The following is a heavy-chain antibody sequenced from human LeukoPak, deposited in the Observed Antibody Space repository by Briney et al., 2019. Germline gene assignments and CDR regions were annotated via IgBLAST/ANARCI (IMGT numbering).Heavy chain of an antibody. CDR1: GYTFTGYY. V-gene: IGHV1-2*02. CDR2: INPNSGGT. CDR3: ARVRRVGATFYYFDY. Sequence: GASVKVSCKASGYTFTGYYMHWVRQAPGLGLEWMGWINPNSGGTNYAQKFQGRVTMTRDTSISTAYMELSRLRSDDTAVYYCARVRRVGATFYYFDYWGQGTLVTVSS. D-gene: IGHD1-26*01. J-gene: IGHJ4*02.